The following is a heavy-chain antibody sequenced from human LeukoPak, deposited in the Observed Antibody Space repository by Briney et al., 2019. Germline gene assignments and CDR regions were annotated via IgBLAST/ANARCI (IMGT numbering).Heavy chain of an antibody. D-gene: IGHD2-2*01. CDR2: ILYDGTIK. V-gene: IGHV3-30*02. J-gene: IGHJ5*02. CDR3: AKDHCSSTSCSNLFDP. CDR1: GFPFSNYG. Sequence: GRSLRLSCAASGFPFSNYGMHWVRQTPGKGLEWVAFILYDGTIKNYADSVKGRLTISRDNSKNTLFLQINSLRSEDTAVYHCAKDHCSSTSCSNLFDPWGQGTLVTVSS.